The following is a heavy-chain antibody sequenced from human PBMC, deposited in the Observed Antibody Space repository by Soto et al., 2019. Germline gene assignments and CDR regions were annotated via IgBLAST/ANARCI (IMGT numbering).Heavy chain of an antibody. Sequence: GGSLRLSCAASGFTFSDYYMSWIRQAPGKGLEWVSYISSSGSTIYYADSVKGRFTISRDNAKNSLYLQMNSLRAEDTAVYYCARDPTPGIAAAGFNWFDPWGQGTLVTVSS. V-gene: IGHV3-11*01. J-gene: IGHJ5*02. CDR2: ISSSGSTI. CDR1: GFTFSDYY. D-gene: IGHD6-13*01. CDR3: ARDPTPGIAAAGFNWFDP.